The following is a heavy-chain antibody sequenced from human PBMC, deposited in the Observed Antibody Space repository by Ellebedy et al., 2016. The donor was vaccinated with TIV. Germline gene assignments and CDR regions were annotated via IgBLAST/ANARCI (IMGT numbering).Heavy chain of an antibody. CDR3: ARGSGDWLFDY. CDR2: INAGNGDT. J-gene: IGHJ4*02. D-gene: IGHD7-27*01. CDR1: GYTFTNYA. V-gene: IGHV1-3*01. Sequence: ASVKVSCKASGYTFTNYAMHWVRQAPGQRLEWMGWINAGNGDTKYSQRFQGRVTITRDTSASTVYMELSSLRSEDTAVYYCARGSGDWLFDYWGQGTLVTVSS.